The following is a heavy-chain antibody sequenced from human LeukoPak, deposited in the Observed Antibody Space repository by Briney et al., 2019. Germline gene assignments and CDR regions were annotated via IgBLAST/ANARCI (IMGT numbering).Heavy chain of an antibody. Sequence: PVGSLRPSCAASGFTFSSYAMSWVRQAPGEGLEWVSSIISSGSYIYYADSVKGRFTISRDNAKNSLFLQMNSLRVEDTAGYYCTRDFGGYCSGGSCYSGWSDYWGQGTLVTVSS. D-gene: IGHD2-15*01. V-gene: IGHV3-21*01. CDR2: IISSGSYI. CDR1: GFTFSSYA. CDR3: TRDFGGYCSGGSCYSGWSDY. J-gene: IGHJ4*02.